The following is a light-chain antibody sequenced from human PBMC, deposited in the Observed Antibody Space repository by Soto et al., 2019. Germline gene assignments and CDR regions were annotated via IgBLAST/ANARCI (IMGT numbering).Light chain of an antibody. V-gene: IGLV2-14*01. CDR3: SSYTSSSTL. CDR2: AVT. Sequence: QSVLTQPASVSGSPGQSITISCTGTSSDVGGYNYVSWYQQHPGKAPKLMIYAVTDRPSGVSSRFYGSKSRNTASLTISGLQAEDEADYYCSSYTSSSTLFGTGTKVTVL. J-gene: IGLJ1*01. CDR1: SSDVGGYNY.